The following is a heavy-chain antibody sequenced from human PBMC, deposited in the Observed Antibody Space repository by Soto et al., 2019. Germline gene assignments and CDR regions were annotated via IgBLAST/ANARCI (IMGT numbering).Heavy chain of an antibody. J-gene: IGHJ4*02. V-gene: IGHV1-2*02. D-gene: IGHD3-22*01. CDR1: GYTFTGYY. CDR2: INPNSGGT. CDR3: AREHYYDSSGHPYYFDY. Sequence: ASVKVSCKSSGYTFTGYYMHWVRQAPGQGLEWMGWINPNSGGTNYAQKFQGRATMTRDTSISTAYMELSRLRSDDTAVYYCAREHYYDSSGHPYYFDYWGQGTLVTVSS.